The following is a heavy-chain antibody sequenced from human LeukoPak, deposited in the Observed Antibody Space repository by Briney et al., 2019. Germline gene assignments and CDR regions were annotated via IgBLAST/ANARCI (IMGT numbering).Heavy chain of an antibody. J-gene: IGHJ2*01. CDR3: ARGSGWYRSFDL. CDR1: GGSISSYY. Sequence: PSETLPLTCTVSGGSISSYYWSWIRQPPGKGLEWIGYIYYSGSTNYNPSLKSRVTISVDTSKNQFSLKLSSVTAADTAVYYCARGSGWYRSFDLWGRGTLVTVSS. CDR2: IYYSGST. D-gene: IGHD6-19*01. V-gene: IGHV4-59*01.